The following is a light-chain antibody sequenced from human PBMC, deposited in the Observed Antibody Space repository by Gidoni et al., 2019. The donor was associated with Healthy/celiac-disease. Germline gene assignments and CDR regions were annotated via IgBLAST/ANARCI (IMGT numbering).Light chain of an antibody. Sequence: DIQLTQSPSSLSASVGDIVTITCRASQSISSYLNWYQQKPGKAPKLLSYAASSLQSGVPSRFSDSGSGTDFTLTISSLQPEDFATYYCQQSYSTLWTFGQGTKVEIK. CDR2: AAS. J-gene: IGKJ1*01. V-gene: IGKV1-39*01. CDR1: QSISSY. CDR3: QQSYSTLWT.